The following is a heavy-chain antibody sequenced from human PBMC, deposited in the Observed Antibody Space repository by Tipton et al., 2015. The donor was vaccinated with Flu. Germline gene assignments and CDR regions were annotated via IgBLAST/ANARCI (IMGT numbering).Heavy chain of an antibody. D-gene: IGHD1-26*01. CDR2: IIPIFGTA. J-gene: IGHJ4*02. Sequence: QLVQSGAEVKKPGSSVKVSCKASGGTFSSYAISWVRQAPGQGLEWMGGIIPIFGTANYAQKFQGRVTITADESTSTAYMELSSLRSEDTGVYYCARVQLPSQWELRTAFDCWGQGSLFSVSS. V-gene: IGHV1-69*01. CDR3: ARVQLPSQWELRTAFDC. CDR1: GGTFSSYA.